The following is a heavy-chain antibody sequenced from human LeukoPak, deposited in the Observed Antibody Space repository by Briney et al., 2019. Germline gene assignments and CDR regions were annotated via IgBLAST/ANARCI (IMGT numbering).Heavy chain of an antibody. J-gene: IGHJ4*02. CDR1: GYTFTGYY. V-gene: IGHV1-2*06. CDR3: ASSAHSIAAAGTFDY. CDR2: INPNSGGT. Sequence: SVTVSCKASGYTFTGYYMHWVRQAPGQGLEWMGRINPNSGGTNYAQKFQGRVTMTRDTSISTAYMELSRLRSDDTAVYYCASSAHSIAAAGTFDYWGQGTLVTVSS. D-gene: IGHD6-13*01.